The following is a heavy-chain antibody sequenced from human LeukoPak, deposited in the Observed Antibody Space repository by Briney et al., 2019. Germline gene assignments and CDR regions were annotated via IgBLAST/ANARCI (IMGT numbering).Heavy chain of an antibody. CDR2: IYPDDSDT. J-gene: IGHJ2*01. Sequence: GESLKISCKASGYSFTTHWIGWVRQMPGKGLECMGIIYPDDSDTTYSPTFQGQVTISADKSFSTAYLQWSSLKASDTAIYYCARLRGDTYYFGSGSYPNWYFDLWGRGTLVTVSS. CDR3: ARLRGDTYYFGSGSYPNWYFDL. D-gene: IGHD3-10*01. V-gene: IGHV5-51*01. CDR1: GYSFTTHW.